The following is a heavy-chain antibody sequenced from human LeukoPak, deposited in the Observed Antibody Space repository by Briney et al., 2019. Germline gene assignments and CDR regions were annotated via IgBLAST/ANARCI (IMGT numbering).Heavy chain of an antibody. D-gene: IGHD6-19*01. V-gene: IGHV3-23*01. J-gene: IGHJ4*02. Sequence: GGSLRLSCAASGFTFSSYAMSWVRQAPGKGLEWVSAISGSGGSTYYADSVKGRSTISRDNSKNTLYLQMNSLRAEGTAVYYRATSTSSGWPPAVDYWGQGTLVTVSS. CDR2: ISGSGGST. CDR3: ATSTSSGWPPAVDY. CDR1: GFTFSSYA.